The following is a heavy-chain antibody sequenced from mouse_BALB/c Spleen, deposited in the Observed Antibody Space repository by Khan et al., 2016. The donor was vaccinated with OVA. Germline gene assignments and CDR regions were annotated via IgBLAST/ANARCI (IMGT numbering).Heavy chain of an antibody. D-gene: IGHD2-2*01. J-gene: IGHJ3*01. Sequence: QVQLKESGPGLVAPSQSLSITCTVSGFSLISYGVSWVRQPPGKGLEWLGVIWGDGSTNYHSALISRLSISKDNSKSQVFLKLHSLQTDDTATYYCAIIDCGYDWLAYWGQGTLVTVSA. CDR1: GFSLISYG. V-gene: IGHV2-3*01. CDR3: AIIDCGYDWLAY. CDR2: IWGDGST.